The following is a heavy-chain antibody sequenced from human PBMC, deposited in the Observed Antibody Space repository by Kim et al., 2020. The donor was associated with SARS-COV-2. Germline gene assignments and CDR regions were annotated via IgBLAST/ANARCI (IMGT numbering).Heavy chain of an antibody. CDR1: GYTFTGYY. J-gene: IGHJ5*02. CDR2: INPNSGGT. D-gene: IGHD3-16*01. V-gene: IGHV1-2*02. Sequence: ASVKVSCKASGYTFTGYYMHWVRQAPGQGLEWMGWINPNSGGTNYAQKFQGRVTMTRDTSISTAYMELSRLRSDDTAVYYCARGGELAAARLNWFDPWGQGTLVTVSS. CDR3: ARGGELAAARLNWFDP.